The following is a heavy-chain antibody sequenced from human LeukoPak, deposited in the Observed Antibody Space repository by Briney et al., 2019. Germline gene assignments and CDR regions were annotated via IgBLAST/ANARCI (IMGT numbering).Heavy chain of an antibody. V-gene: IGHV3-23*01. J-gene: IGHJ6*03. D-gene: IGHD5-12*01. CDR1: GFTFRSYA. Sequence: GGSLRLSCAVSGFTFRSYAMNWVRQAPGKGLEWVAAITADGGSTHYTTSVKGRFIISRDTPKNTLSLQVNNLRAEDTAVYFCARVWLRDYMDVWGEGTTVSVSS. CDR3: ARVWLRDYMDV. CDR2: ITADGGST.